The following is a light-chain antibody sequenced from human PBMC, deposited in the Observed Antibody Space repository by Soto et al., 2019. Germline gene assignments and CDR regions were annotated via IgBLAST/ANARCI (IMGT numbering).Light chain of an antibody. J-gene: IGLJ3*02. CDR3: QTWGTAIVV. CDR1: SGHSSYV. V-gene: IGLV4-69*01. CDR2: VNSDGSH. Sequence: QPVLTQSPSASASLGASVKLTCTLSSGHSSYVIAWHQQQPEKGPRFLMKVNSDGSHNRGDGIPDRFSGSSSGAERYLTISSLQSDDEGDYYCQTWGTAIVVFGGGTKVTVL.